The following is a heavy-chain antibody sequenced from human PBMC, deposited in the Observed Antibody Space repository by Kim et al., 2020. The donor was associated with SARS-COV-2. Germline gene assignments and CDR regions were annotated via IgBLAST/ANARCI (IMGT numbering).Heavy chain of an antibody. D-gene: IGHD2-21*02. J-gene: IGHJ1*01. CDR3: TKSPGRGGNSAEYFQH. Sequence: GGSLRLSCAASGFTFSSYAMSWVRQAPGKGLEWVSAISGSGGSTYYADSVKGRFTISRDNSKNTLYLQMNSLRAEDTAVYYCTKSPGRGGNSAEYFQHWGQGTLVTVSS. CDR2: ISGSGGST. CDR1: GFTFSSYA. V-gene: IGHV3-23*01.